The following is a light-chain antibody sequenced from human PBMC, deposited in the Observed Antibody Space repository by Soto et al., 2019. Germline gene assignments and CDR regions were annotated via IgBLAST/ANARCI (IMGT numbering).Light chain of an antibody. CDR2: DAS. V-gene: IGKV3-11*01. J-gene: IGKJ1*01. Sequence: EIVWTPSPVTLSLSPGERATLSCRASQSVNSNLAWYQQRPGQTPRLLIYDASNRATGIPARFSGSGSGTDFTLTISSLEPEDFAIYYCHKRSNWPWTCGQGNKVDIK. CDR3: HKRSNWPWT. CDR1: QSVNSN.